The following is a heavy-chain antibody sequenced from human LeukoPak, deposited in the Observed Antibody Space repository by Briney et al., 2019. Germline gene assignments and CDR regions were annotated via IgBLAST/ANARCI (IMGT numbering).Heavy chain of an antibody. J-gene: IGHJ4*02. D-gene: IGHD1-26*01. V-gene: IGHV3-30*04. CDR2: ISYDGSSK. Sequence: PGGSLRLSCAVSGFTFSTYAMHWVRRAPGKGLEWVAVISYDGSSKYYADSVKGRFTISRDKSKNTLYLQMNRLRAEDTAVYYCAKGDTTWELPHDYWGQGTLVTVSS. CDR3: AKGDTTWELPHDY. CDR1: GFTFSTYA.